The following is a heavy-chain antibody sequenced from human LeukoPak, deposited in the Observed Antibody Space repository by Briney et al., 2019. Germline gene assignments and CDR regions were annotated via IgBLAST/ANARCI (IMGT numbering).Heavy chain of an antibody. CDR2: MYYSGST. CDR1: GVSISSGDYY. D-gene: IGHD3-22*01. V-gene: IGHV4-30-4*01. CDR3: ARPHYYDSRIDP. J-gene: IGHJ5*02. Sequence: SQTLSLTCTVSGVSISSGDYYWSWIRQPPGKGLEWIGYMYYSGSTYYNPSLKSRVTISADTSKNQFSLKLSSVTAADTAVYYCARPHYYDSRIDPWGQGTLVTVSS.